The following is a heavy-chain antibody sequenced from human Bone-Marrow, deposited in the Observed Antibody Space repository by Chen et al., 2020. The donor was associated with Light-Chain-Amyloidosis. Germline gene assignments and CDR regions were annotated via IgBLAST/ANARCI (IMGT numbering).Heavy chain of an antibody. J-gene: IGHJ3*02. Sequence: EVQLVESGGGLVQPGGSLRLSCAASGFPLRSHEMHWVRQAPGTVLASVSYISRSGSTTSDPRAVTAPLPISRDNAHNPLYLRLSGVRAEEAAVYDCAKSCGTQHVRRAVDIGGQGAKVTGST. D-gene: IGHD6-6*01. CDR3: AKSCGTQHVRRAVDI. CDR2: ISRSGSTT. CDR1: GFPLRSHE. V-gene: IGHV3-48*03.